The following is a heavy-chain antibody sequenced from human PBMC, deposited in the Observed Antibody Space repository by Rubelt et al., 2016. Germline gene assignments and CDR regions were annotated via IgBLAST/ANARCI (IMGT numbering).Heavy chain of an antibody. CDR1: GYSISNGYFW. Sequence: QESGPGLVKPSETLSLTCTVSGYSISNGYFWGWIRQPPGKALEWLSHIFSNDEKSYSTSLKSRLTISKDTSKSQVVRTMTNMDPVDTATYYCARMGIAAAGAFDIWGQGTMVTVSS. D-gene: IGHD6-13*01. CDR3: ARMGIAAAGAFDI. CDR2: IFSNDEK. J-gene: IGHJ3*02. V-gene: IGHV2-26*01.